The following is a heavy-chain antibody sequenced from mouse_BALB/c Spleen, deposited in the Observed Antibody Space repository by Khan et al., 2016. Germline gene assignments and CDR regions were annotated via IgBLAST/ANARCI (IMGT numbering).Heavy chain of an antibody. CDR3: AEELGWFAY. CDR1: GYSITSDYA. Sequence: EVQLQEPGPGLVKPSQSLSLTCTVTGYSITSDYAWNWIRQFPGNKLEWMGYISYSGSTSYNPSLKSRISITRDTSKNQIFLRLNSVTTEDTATXYCAEELGWFAYWGQGTLVTGSA. V-gene: IGHV3-2*02. D-gene: IGHD4-1*01. J-gene: IGHJ3*01. CDR2: ISYSGST.